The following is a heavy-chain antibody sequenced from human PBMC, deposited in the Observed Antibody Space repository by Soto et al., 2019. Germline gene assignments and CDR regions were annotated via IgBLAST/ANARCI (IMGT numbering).Heavy chain of an antibody. V-gene: IGHV1-3*01. CDR3: ARALRGITGTTYVWGSYRYYYFDY. J-gene: IGHJ4*02. Sequence: GASVKVSCKASGYTFTSYAMHWVRQAPGQRLEWMGWINAGNGNTKYSQKFQGRVTITRDTSASTAYMELSSLRSEDTAVYYCARALRGITGTTYVWGSYRYYYFDYWGQGTLVTVSS. CDR1: GYTFTSYA. CDR2: INAGNGNT. D-gene: IGHD3-16*02.